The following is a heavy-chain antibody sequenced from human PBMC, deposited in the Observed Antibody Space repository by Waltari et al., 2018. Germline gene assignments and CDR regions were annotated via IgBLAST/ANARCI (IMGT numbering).Heavy chain of an antibody. CDR3: ARENSGSTSEFDF. D-gene: IGHD6-6*01. Sequence: QVHLVQSAAEMKKPGASVKVSCRPSGYDFTHNYINWVRQAPGQGLEWRGLINPSGGRRTDAQSFQDRVTVTMDASTKTVYMELSNLRSEDTAFYYCARENSGSTSEFDFWGQGTLVTVSS. CDR1: GYDFTHNY. V-gene: IGHV1-46*03. J-gene: IGHJ5*01. CDR2: INPSGGRR.